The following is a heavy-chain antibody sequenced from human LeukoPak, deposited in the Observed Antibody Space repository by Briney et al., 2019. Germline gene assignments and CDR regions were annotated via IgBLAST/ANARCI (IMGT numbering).Heavy chain of an antibody. V-gene: IGHV3-11*04. D-gene: IGHD5-12*01. CDR2: ISSSGRSM. CDR1: GFTFSNYY. Sequence: GGSLRLSCAASGFTFSNYYMNWIRQAPGKGLEWVSYISSSGRSMYYADSVKGRFTISGDSAKSSVYLQMNSLRAEDSGVYYCARGSDIVATAPYYYYGMDVWGQGTTVTVSS. CDR3: ARGSDIVATAPYYYYGMDV. J-gene: IGHJ6*02.